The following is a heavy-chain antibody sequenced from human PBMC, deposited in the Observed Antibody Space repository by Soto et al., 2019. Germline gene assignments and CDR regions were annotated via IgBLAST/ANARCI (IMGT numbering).Heavy chain of an antibody. J-gene: IGHJ5*02. CDR1: GFTFSMFS. CDR2: ISSNGDST. CDR3: VHPRSTVQIPPT. D-gene: IGHD4-17*01. Sequence: SLTLSCSASGFTFSMFSMHWVRQAPGKGLEYVSGISSNGDSTYCADSVKGRFTISRDNSKNTLYLQMSSLRAVDTAVYYCVHPRSTVQIPPTWGQGTLVTVSS. V-gene: IGHV3-64D*06.